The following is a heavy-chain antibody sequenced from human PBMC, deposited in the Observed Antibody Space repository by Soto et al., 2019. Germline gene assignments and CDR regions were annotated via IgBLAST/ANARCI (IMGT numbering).Heavy chain of an antibody. Sequence: GGSLRLSCGASGFTFRNYIMNWVRQAPGKGPEWVSYISSSGGVIYYADSVKGRFTISRDNAKSSLYLQINSLRDEDTAVYYCARETYFDYWGQGTLVTVSS. CDR3: ARETYFDY. V-gene: IGHV3-48*02. CDR2: ISSSGGVI. CDR1: GFTFRNYI. J-gene: IGHJ4*02.